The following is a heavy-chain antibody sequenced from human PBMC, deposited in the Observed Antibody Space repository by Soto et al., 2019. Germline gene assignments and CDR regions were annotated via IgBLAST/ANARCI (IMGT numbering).Heavy chain of an antibody. J-gene: IGHJ4*02. CDR3: ARGCIAVTTHLCY. D-gene: IGHD2-8*01. V-gene: IGHV1-18*04. CDR1: GYTFTSYG. CDR2: INPYNGNT. Sequence: GPSVKVSCKASGYTFTSYGISWVRQAPGQGLEWMGWINPYNGNTKFEQNFQDRVIMTTATSTSTAFMELASLRTDDTAVYYCARGCIAVTTHLCYWGQGTLVTVSS.